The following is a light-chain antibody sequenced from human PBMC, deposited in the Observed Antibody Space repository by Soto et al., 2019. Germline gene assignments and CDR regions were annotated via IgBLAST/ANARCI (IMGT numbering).Light chain of an antibody. V-gene: IGKV4-1*01. CDR2: CAS. Sequence: DIVMTQSPDSLALSLGERATINCKSSRSVLSSSNNKNFLAWYQQKPGQPPRLLIYCASTRESGVPDRFSGSGSGTDFTLTISSLQAEDVAVYYCQQYYSSPFTFGPGTKVDIK. J-gene: IGKJ3*01. CDR1: RSVLSSSNNKNF. CDR3: QQYYSSPFT.